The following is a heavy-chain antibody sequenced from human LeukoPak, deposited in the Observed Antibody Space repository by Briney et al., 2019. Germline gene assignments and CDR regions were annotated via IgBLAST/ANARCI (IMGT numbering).Heavy chain of an antibody. CDR3: ARRYGSGSSGTLDY. V-gene: IGHV4-59*01. Sequence: SETLSLTCTVSGGSISGYYWSWIRQPPGKGLEWIGYIYSSGSTNYNPSLKSRVAMSLDTSKNQFSLKVSSVTAADTAVYYCARRYGSGSSGTLDYWGQGTLVTVSS. J-gene: IGHJ4*02. CDR2: IYSSGST. CDR1: GGSISGYY. D-gene: IGHD3-10*01.